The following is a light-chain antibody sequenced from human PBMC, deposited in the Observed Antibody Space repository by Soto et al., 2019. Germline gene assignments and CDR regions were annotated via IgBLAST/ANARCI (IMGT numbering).Light chain of an antibody. Sequence: ATQMTQSPSSLSASVGDRVTIACRASQGIRTELGWYQQKAGEAPKLLIYAASTLQSGVPPRFSGSGSGTDFTLTISSLQPEDFATYYCLQDYDYPRTFGQATKV. CDR1: QGIRTE. CDR3: LQDYDYPRT. V-gene: IGKV1-6*01. J-gene: IGKJ1*01. CDR2: AAS.